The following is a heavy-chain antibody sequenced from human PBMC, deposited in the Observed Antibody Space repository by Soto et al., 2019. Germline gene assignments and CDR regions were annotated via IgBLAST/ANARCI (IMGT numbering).Heavy chain of an antibody. Sequence: SWARQAPGKGLEWVSSIGVTGGTYYADSVKVRFAISRDNSRNTLDLQMNSLRADDTAVYYCAKNYFFDSWGQGTPVTVSS. CDR2: IGVTGGT. CDR3: AKNYFFDS. V-gene: IGHV3-23*01. J-gene: IGHJ4*02.